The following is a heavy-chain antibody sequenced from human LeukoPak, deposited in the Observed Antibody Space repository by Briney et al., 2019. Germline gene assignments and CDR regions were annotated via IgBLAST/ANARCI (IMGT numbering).Heavy chain of an antibody. CDR2: ISYDGSNK. V-gene: IGHV3-30-3*02. CDR1: GLTFSSYA. Sequence: GGSLRLSCAASGLTFSSYAMHWVRQAPGKGLEWVAVISYDGSNKYYADSVKGRFTISRDNSKNTLYLQMNSLRAEDTAVYYCANDLYDSSGYSYFDYWGQGTLVTVSS. J-gene: IGHJ4*02. CDR3: ANDLYDSSGYSYFDY. D-gene: IGHD3-22*01.